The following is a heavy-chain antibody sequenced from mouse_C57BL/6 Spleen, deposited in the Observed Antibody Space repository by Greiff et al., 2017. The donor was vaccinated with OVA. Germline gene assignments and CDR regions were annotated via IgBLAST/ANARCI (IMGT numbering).Heavy chain of an antibody. CDR3: ARRPYYDYYFDY. J-gene: IGHJ2*01. CDR1: GYTFTSYW. CDR2: IDPSDSYT. D-gene: IGHD2-4*01. V-gene: IGHV1-69*01. Sequence: QVQLQQPGAELVMPGASVKLSCKASGYTFTSYWMHWVKQRPGQGLEWIGEIDPSDSYTNYNQKFKGKSTLTVDKSSSTAYMQLSSLTSEDSAVYYCARRPYYDYYFDYWAKAPLSQSPQ.